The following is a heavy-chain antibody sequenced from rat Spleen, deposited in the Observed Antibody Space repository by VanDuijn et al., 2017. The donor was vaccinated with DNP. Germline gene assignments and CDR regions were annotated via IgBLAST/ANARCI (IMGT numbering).Heavy chain of an antibody. CDR3: VREATEGIWFAY. Sequence: EVQLVESGGGLVQPGRSLKLSCLASGFIFSNSGMHWIRQAPGKGLEWVASISNSDSYIYYSDTVKGRFTISRENVRNTLNLQMTSLRSEDSALYYCVREATEGIWFAYWGQGTLVTVSS. CDR1: GFIFSNSG. J-gene: IGHJ3*01. D-gene: IGHD1-11*01. CDR2: ISNSDSYI. V-gene: IGHV5-34*01.